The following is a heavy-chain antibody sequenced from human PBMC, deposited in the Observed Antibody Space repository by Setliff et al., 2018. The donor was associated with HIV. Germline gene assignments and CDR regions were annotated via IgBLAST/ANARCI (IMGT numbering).Heavy chain of an antibody. Sequence: SGPTLVNPTQTLPLTCTFSGFSLTTSGMCVSWIRQPPGKALEWLARIDWDDDKYYNTSLKTRLTISKDTYKNQVVLTMTNMDPVDTATYYCARCDYGGNTYQYYYMDVWGIGTTVTVSS. D-gene: IGHD4-17*01. CDR2: IDWDDDK. V-gene: IGHV2-70*11. CDR1: GFSLTTSGMC. CDR3: ARCDYGGNTYQYYYMDV. J-gene: IGHJ6*03.